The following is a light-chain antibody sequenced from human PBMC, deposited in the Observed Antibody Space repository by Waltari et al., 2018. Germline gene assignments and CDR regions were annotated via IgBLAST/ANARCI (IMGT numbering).Light chain of an antibody. Sequence: DIQMTQSPSSLSASVGDRVTITCRASQSISSYLNWYQQKPGKAPKLLICAASSLQSGVPSRFSGSGSGTDFTLTISRLQPEDFATYYCQQSYSTPPTFGGGTKVEIK. J-gene: IGKJ4*01. CDR2: AAS. CDR3: QQSYSTPPT. CDR1: QSISSY. V-gene: IGKV1-39*01.